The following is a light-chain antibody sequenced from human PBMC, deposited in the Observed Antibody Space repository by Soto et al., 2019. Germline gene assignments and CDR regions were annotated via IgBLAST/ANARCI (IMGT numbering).Light chain of an antibody. CDR2: KAS. CDR1: QSIGSF. CDR3: QQYESYWT. V-gene: IGKV1-5*03. Sequence: DIQMTQSPSTLSACVGDIFTLTCRASQSIGSFLAWYQQKPGKTPQLLIYKASILEGGVPSRFIGSGSGTEITLTISRLQPDDFATYYCQQYESYWTFGQGTQVDMK. J-gene: IGKJ1*01.